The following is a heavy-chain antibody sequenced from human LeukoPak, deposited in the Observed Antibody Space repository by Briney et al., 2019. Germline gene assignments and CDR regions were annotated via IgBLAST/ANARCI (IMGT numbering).Heavy chain of an antibody. V-gene: IGHV4-34*01. CDR1: GGSFSGYH. J-gene: IGHJ4*02. Sequence: SETLSLTCAVYGGSFSGYHWSWIRQSPGKGLEWIGEINHGGSTNYNPSLKSRVTISRDTSRNQFSLKLSSVTAADTAMYYCARHHPIAAAGSGFDYWGQGTLVTVSS. CDR2: INHGGST. D-gene: IGHD6-13*01. CDR3: ARHHPIAAAGSGFDY.